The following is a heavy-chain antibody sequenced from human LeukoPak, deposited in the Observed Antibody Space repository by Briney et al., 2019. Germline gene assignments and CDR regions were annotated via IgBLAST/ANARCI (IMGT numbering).Heavy chain of an antibody. J-gene: IGHJ6*02. CDR2: IYYSGST. D-gene: IGHD2-2*02. Sequence: PSETLSLTCTVSGGSISSGGYYWSRIRQHPGKGLEWIGYIYYSGSTYYNPSLKSRVTISVDTSKNPFSLKLSSVTAADTAVYYCARTVAPDIVVVPAAIPHYYYYGMDVWGQGTTVTVSS. CDR1: GGSISSGGYY. CDR3: ARTVAPDIVVVPAAIPHYYYYGMDV. V-gene: IGHV4-31*03.